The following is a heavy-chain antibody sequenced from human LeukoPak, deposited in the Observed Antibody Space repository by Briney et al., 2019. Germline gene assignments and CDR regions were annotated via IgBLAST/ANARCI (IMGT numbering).Heavy chain of an antibody. CDR3: ARWEQWLAAVGIFDY. V-gene: IGHV7-4-1*02. D-gene: IGHD6-19*01. CDR2: INTNTGNP. J-gene: IGHJ4*02. Sequence: ASVKVSCKASGYTFTIYAMNWVRQAPGQGLEWMGWINTNTGNPTYAQGFTGRFVFSLDTSVSTAYLQISSLKAEDTAVYYCARWEQWLAAVGIFDYWGQGTLVTVSS. CDR1: GYTFTIYA.